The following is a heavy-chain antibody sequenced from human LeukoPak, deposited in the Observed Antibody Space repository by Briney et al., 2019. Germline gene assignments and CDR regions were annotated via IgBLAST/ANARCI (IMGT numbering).Heavy chain of an antibody. CDR3: ARNPLGNNSVYGMDV. CDR1: GYTFTSYY. J-gene: IGHJ6*02. V-gene: IGHV1-46*01. Sequence: ASVRVSCKASGYTFTSYYMHWVRQAPGQGLEWMGIINPSGGSTSYAQKFQGRVTMTRNTSISTAYMELSSLRSEDTAVYYCARNPLGNNSVYGMDVWGQGTTVTVSS. D-gene: IGHD1-20*01. CDR2: INPSGGST.